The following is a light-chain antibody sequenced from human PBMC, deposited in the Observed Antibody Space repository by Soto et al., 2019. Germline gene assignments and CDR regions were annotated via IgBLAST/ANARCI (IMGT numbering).Light chain of an antibody. V-gene: IGLV2-14*01. CDR1: SSDVAGYNY. CDR3: SSYTNSNTWL. J-gene: IGLJ2*01. Sequence: QSALTQPASVSGSPGQSITISCTGTSSDVAGYNYVSWYQHHPGKAPKLMIYEVSYRPSGVSNRFSGSKSGNTASLTISGLQAEDEADYYCSSYTNSNTWLFGGGTKLTVL. CDR2: EVS.